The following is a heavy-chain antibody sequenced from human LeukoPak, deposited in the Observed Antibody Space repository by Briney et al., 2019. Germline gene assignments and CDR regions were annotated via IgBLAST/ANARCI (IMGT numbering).Heavy chain of an antibody. V-gene: IGHV4-34*01. CDR2: INHSGST. Sequence: KTSETLSLTCAVYGGSFSGYYWSWIRQPPGKGLEWIGEINHSGSTNYNPSLKSRVTISVDTSKNQFSLKLSSVTAADTAVYYCALMVRGTTPGTDYWGQGTLVTVSS. D-gene: IGHD3-10*01. CDR3: ALMVRGTTPGTDY. CDR1: GGSFSGYY. J-gene: IGHJ4*02.